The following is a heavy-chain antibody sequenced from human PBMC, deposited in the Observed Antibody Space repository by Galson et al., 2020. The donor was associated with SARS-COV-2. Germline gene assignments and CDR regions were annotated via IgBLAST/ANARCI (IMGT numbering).Heavy chain of an antibody. J-gene: IGHJ6*03. Sequence: SETLSLTCAVYGGSFSGYYWSWIRQPPGKGLEWIGEINHSGSTNYNPSLKSRVTISVDTSKNQFSLKLSSVTAADTAVYYCARGLQGIVDIVVVVAHYYYYMDVWGKGTTVTVSS. CDR3: ARGLQGIVDIVVVVAHYYYYMDV. D-gene: IGHD2-15*01. CDR2: INHSGST. CDR1: GGSFSGYY. V-gene: IGHV4-34*01.